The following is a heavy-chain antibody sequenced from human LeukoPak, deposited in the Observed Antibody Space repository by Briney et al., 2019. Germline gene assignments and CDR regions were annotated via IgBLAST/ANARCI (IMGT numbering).Heavy chain of an antibody. CDR3: ARPRSYYYDSSGYEAFDI. CDR1: GGTFSSYT. J-gene: IGHJ3*02. Sequence: ASEKVSCKASGGTFSSYTISWVRQAPGQGLEWMGRIVPILGIANYAQKFQGRVTITADKSTSTAYMELSSLRSEDTAVYYCARPRSYYYDSSGYEAFDIWGQGTMVTVSS. CDR2: IVPILGIA. V-gene: IGHV1-69*02. D-gene: IGHD3-22*01.